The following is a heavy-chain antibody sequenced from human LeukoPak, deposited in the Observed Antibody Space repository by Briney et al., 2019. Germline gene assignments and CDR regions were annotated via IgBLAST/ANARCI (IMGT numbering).Heavy chain of an antibody. CDR2: IYPGDSDT. Sequence: GESLQISCMGSGYSFTTYWIGWVRQMPGKGLEWMGIIYPGDSDTRYSPSFQGQVTISADKSISTAYLQWSSLKASDTSMYYCVRHEADFGSGPDHWGQGTLVTVSS. D-gene: IGHD3-3*01. J-gene: IGHJ4*02. V-gene: IGHV5-51*01. CDR3: VRHEADFGSGPDH. CDR1: GYSFTTYW.